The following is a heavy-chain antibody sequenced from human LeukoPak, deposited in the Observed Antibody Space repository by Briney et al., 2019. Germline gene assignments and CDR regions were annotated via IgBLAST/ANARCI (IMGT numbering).Heavy chain of an antibody. J-gene: IGHJ4*02. CDR1: GYTFTSYD. Sequence: ASVKVSCKASGYTFTSYDINWVRQATGQVLEWMGWMNPNSGNTGYAQKFQGRVTMTRNTSISTAYMELSSLRSEDTAVYYCARRYRRDGYNLLGYWGQGTLVTVSS. CDR2: MNPNSGNT. V-gene: IGHV1-8*01. CDR3: ARRYRRDGYNLLGY. D-gene: IGHD5-24*01.